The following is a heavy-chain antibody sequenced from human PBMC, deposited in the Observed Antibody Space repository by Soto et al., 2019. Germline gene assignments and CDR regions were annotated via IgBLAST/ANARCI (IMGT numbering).Heavy chain of an antibody. CDR3: ARGGGYSYYFDY. Sequence: QVQLQESGPGLVKPSETLSLTCTVSGGSISSYYWSWIRQPPGKGLEWIGYIYYSGSTNYNPSLKRRVTISVDTSKNQFSPKLSSVTAADTAVYYCARGGGYSYYFDYWGQGTLVTVSS. CDR2: IYYSGST. CDR1: GGSISSYY. D-gene: IGHD5-18*01. V-gene: IGHV4-59*01. J-gene: IGHJ4*02.